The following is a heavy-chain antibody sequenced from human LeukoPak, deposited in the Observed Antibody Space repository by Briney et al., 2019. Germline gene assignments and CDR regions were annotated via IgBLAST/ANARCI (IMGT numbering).Heavy chain of an antibody. Sequence: GESLRISCKASGYTFTSYGISWVRQAPGQGLEWMGWISAYNGNTNYAQKLQGRVTMTTDTSTSTAYMELRSLRSDDTAVYYCARVMLSSGYYVGWFDPWGQGTLVTVSS. J-gene: IGHJ5*02. V-gene: IGHV1-18*01. CDR2: ISAYNGNT. CDR1: GYTFTSYG. CDR3: ARVMLSSGYYVGWFDP. D-gene: IGHD3-22*01.